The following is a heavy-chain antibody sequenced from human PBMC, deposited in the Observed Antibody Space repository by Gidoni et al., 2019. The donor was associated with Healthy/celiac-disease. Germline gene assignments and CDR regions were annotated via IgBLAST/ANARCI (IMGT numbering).Heavy chain of an antibody. Sequence: QVQLVESGGGVVQPGRSLILTCAASGFTFSSYGMHWVRQSPGKGLEWVAVIWYDGSNKYYAYSVKGRFTISRDNSKNTLYLQMNSLRAEDTAVYYCATTSDAFDIWGQGTMVTVSS. J-gene: IGHJ3*02. CDR1: GFTFSSYG. CDR3: ATTSDAFDI. V-gene: IGHV3-33*01. CDR2: IWYDGSNK.